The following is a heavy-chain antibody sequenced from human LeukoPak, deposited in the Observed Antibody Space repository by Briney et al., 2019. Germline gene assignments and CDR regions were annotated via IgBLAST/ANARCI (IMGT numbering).Heavy chain of an antibody. CDR3: ARDHDQRNYYYGMDI. Sequence: SETLSLTCTVSGGSVSSGGYYWPWIRQHPGKGLEWIGYISYSGSTHYNPSLKSRVTISVDTSKNQFSLKLSSVTAADTAVYYCARDHDQRNYYYGMDIWGQGTTVTVSS. CDR1: GGSVSSGGYY. J-gene: IGHJ6*02. V-gene: IGHV4-31*03. D-gene: IGHD3-16*01. CDR2: ISYSGST.